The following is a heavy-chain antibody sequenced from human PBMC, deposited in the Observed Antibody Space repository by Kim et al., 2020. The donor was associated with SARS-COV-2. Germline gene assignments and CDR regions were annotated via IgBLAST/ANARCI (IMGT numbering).Heavy chain of an antibody. CDR2: IYSGGST. CDR3: ARVPTGVAYFDL. J-gene: IGHJ2*01. Sequence: GGSLRLSCAASGFTVSSNYMSWVRQAPGKGLEWVSVIYSGGSTYYADSVKGRFTISRDNSKNTLYLQMNSLRAEDTAVYYCARVPTGVAYFDLWGRGTLVTVSS. D-gene: IGHD4-17*01. CDR1: GFTVSSNY. V-gene: IGHV3-53*01.